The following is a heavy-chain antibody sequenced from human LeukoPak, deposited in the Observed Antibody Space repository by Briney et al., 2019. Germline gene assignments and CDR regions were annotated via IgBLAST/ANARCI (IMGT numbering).Heavy chain of an antibody. CDR2: IIPIFGTA. CDR3: ARGRYTVTNYYYSGMDV. D-gene: IGHD4-17*01. J-gene: IGHJ6*04. Sequence: GASVKVSCKASGGTFSSYAISWVRQAPGQGLEWMGGIIPIFGTANYAQKFQGRVTITADKSTSTAYMELSSLRSEDTAVYYCARGRYTVTNYYYSGMDVWGKGTTVTVSS. CDR1: GGTFSSYA. V-gene: IGHV1-69*06.